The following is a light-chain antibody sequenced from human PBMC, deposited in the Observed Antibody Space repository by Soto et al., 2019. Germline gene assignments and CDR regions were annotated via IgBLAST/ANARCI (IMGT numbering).Light chain of an antibody. CDR2: EVN. Sequence: QSALTQPASVSGSLGQSITISCTGTSSDVGGYNYVSWYQQDPGKAPKLMIYEVNNRPSGVSNRFSGSKSGNTASLTISGLQAEDETDYYCSSYTSSSALDRVFGTGTKVTAL. V-gene: IGLV2-14*01. CDR3: SSYTSSSALDRV. CDR1: SSDVGGYNY. J-gene: IGLJ1*01.